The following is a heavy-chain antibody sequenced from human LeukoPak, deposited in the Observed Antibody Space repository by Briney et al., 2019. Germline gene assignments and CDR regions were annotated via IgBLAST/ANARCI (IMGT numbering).Heavy chain of an antibody. J-gene: IGHJ3*02. V-gene: IGHV4-34*01. CDR1: GGSFSGYY. Sequence: SETLSLTCAVYGGSFSGYYWSWIRQPPGKGLEWIGEINHSGSTNYNPSLKSRVTISVDTSKNQFSLKLSSVTAADTAVYFCARGVVLGQDDAFDIWGRGTMVTVSS. CDR3: ARGVVLGQDDAFDI. CDR2: INHSGST. D-gene: IGHD3/OR15-3a*01.